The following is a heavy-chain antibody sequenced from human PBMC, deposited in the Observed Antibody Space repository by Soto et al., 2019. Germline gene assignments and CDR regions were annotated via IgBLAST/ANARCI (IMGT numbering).Heavy chain of an antibody. CDR3: AGGAGSYDTQSWFDP. CDR1: GFTFDDYA. J-gene: IGHJ5*02. Sequence: QPGGSLRLSCAASGFTFDDYAMHWVRQAPGKGLEWVSGISWNSGSIGYADSVKGRFTISRDNAKNSLYLQMNSLRAEDTALYYCAGGAGSYDTQSWFDPWGQGTLVTVSS. D-gene: IGHD3-10*01. V-gene: IGHV3-9*01. CDR2: ISWNSGSI.